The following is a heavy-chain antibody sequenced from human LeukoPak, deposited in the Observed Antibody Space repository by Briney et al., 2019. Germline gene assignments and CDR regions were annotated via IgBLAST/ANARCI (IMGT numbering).Heavy chain of an antibody. Sequence: SLKVSCKASAGTFSSNAISWVRQAPGQGLEWVGRIIPIFGTANYAHTLQGRVTITGDESKSSVYMELSSLRSEDTAVYFCASPEPDGSSWSCWGQGTLVTVSS. CDR2: IIPIFGTA. J-gene: IGHJ4*02. CDR3: ASPEPDGSSWSC. CDR1: AGTFSSNA. V-gene: IGHV1-69*15. D-gene: IGHD1-26*01.